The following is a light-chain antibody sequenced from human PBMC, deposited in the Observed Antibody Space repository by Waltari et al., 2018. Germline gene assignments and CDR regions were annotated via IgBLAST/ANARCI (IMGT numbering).Light chain of an antibody. CDR3: QQSYRTPRT. J-gene: IGKJ1*01. CDR1: QSISSY. Sequence: DIQMTQSPSSLSASVGDRVTITCRASQSISSYLNWYQQKPGKAPKLLIYAASSLQSAVPSMFGGSGSGTDFTLTISSLQPEDFATYYCQQSYRTPRTFGQGTKVEIK. CDR2: AAS. V-gene: IGKV1-39*01.